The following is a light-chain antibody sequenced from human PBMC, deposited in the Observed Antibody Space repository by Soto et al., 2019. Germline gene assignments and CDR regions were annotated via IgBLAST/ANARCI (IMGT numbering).Light chain of an antibody. J-gene: IGLJ2*01. V-gene: IGLV1-44*01. Sequence: QPVLTHPPSASGTPGQRVTISCSGGISNIGINAVNWYQQLPGTAPKLLLYSNSQRPSGVPDRFSGSKSGTSASLAISGLHSEDEADYYCAAWDDSLNGVVLGGGTKLPVL. CDR3: AAWDDSLNGVV. CDR2: SNS. CDR1: ISNIGINA.